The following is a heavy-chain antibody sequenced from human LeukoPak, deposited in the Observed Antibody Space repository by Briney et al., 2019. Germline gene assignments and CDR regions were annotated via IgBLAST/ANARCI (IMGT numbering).Heavy chain of an antibody. D-gene: IGHD5-18*01. CDR1: GYTFTSYG. V-gene: IGHV1-18*01. CDR3: ARVTAMESGNAFDI. Sequence: ASVKVSRKASGYTFTSYGISWVRQAPGQGLEWMGWISAYNGNTNYAQKLQGRVTMTTDTSTSTAYMELRSLRSDDTAVYYCARVTAMESGNAFDIWGQGTMVTVSS. J-gene: IGHJ3*02. CDR2: ISAYNGNT.